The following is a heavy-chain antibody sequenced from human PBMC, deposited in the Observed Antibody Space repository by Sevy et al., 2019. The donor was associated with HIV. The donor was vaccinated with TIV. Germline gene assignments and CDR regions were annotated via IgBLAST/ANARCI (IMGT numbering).Heavy chain of an antibody. CDR3: ARMMATFGVDI. Sequence: SETLSLTCTVSGGSISSGGYYWSWIRQHPGKGLEWIGYIYYSGSTYYNPSLKSRVTISVDTSKNQFSLKLSSVTAADTAVYYSARMMATFGVDIWGQGTMVTVSS. D-gene: IGHD3-16*01. J-gene: IGHJ3*02. V-gene: IGHV4-31*03. CDR1: GGSISSGGYY. CDR2: IYYSGST.